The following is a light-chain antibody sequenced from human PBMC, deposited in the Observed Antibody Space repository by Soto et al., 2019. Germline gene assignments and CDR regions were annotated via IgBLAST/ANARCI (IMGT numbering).Light chain of an antibody. CDR1: MRDVGACNL. J-gene: IGLJ3*02. CDR2: EVR. V-gene: IGLV2-14*01. Sequence: QSALAQPASVSGSAGQSITISCSGTMRDVGACNLVSWYQQHPGTAPKLIIYEVRNRPCGISSRFSGSRSVNTASLTISGLHSEDEGDYYCSAYTARSTLVFGGGTKVTV. CDR3: SAYTARSTLV.